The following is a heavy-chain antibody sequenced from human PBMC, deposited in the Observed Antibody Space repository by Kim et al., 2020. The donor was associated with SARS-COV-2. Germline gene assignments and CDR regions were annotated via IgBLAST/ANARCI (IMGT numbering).Heavy chain of an antibody. CDR2: IWYDGSNK. Sequence: GGSLRLSCAASGFTFSSYGMHWVRQAPGKGLEWVAVIWYDGSNKYYADSVKGRFTISRDNSKNTLYLQMNSLRAEDTAVYYCARDRRLGELSWDRDYYGMDVWGQGTTVTVSS. CDR1: GFTFSSYG. V-gene: IGHV3-33*01. D-gene: IGHD3-16*02. J-gene: IGHJ6*02. CDR3: ARDRRLGELSWDRDYYGMDV.